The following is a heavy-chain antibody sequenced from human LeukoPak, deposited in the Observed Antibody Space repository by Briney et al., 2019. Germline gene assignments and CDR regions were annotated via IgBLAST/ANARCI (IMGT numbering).Heavy chain of an antibody. CDR2: FDPEDGET. CDR3: ATQPLQFGELPYFDY. J-gene: IGHJ4*02. V-gene: IGHV1-24*01. Sequence: ASVKVSCKVSGYTLTELSMHWVRQAPGKGLEWMGGFDPEDGETIYAQKFQGRVTMTEDTSTDTAYMELSSLRSEDTAVYYCATQPLQFGELPYFDYWGQGTLVTVSS. CDR1: GYTLTELS. D-gene: IGHD3-10*01.